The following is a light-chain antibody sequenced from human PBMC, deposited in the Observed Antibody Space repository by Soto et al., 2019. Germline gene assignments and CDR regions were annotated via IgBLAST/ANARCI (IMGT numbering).Light chain of an antibody. CDR1: QTVSSSY. J-gene: IGKJ1*01. Sequence: EIVLTQSPGTLSLSPGERASLSCRASQTVSSSYLAWYQQKPGQAPRLLIYGTSHRAAGIPDRFGGSGSGTDFTLTISRLEPEDFAVYYCQQYVSSPPTFGQGTKVDIK. CDR2: GTS. V-gene: IGKV3-20*01. CDR3: QQYVSSPPT.